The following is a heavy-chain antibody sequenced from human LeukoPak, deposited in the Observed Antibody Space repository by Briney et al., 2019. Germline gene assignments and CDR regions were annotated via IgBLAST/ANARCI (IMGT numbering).Heavy chain of an antibody. CDR3: ASVRNSPIKPNYYGSGSYEFDP. CDR2: IYYSGST. CDR1: GGSISSYY. V-gene: IGHV4-59*01. J-gene: IGHJ5*02. D-gene: IGHD3-10*01. Sequence: NPSETLSLTCTVSGGSISSYYWSWIRQPPGKGLEWIGYIYYSGSTNYNPSLKSRVTISVDTSKNQFSLKLSSVTAADTAVYYCASVRNSPIKPNYYGSGSYEFDPWGQGTLVTVSS.